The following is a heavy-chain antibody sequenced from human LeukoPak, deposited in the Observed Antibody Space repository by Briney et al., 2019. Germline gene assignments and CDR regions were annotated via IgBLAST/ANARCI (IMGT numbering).Heavy chain of an antibody. CDR3: ARGIDSSGYYPGAFDI. V-gene: IGHV4-59*08. CDR1: GGSISSYY. CDR2: IYYSGST. J-gene: IGHJ3*02. Sequence: SETLSLTCTVSGGSISSYYWSWIRQPPGKGLEWIGYIYYSGSTNYNPSLKSRVTISVDTSKNQFSLKLSSVTAADTAVYYCARGIDSSGYYPGAFDIWGQGKMGTVSS. D-gene: IGHD3-22*01.